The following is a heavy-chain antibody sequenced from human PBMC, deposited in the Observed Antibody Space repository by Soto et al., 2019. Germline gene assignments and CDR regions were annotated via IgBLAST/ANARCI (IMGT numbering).Heavy chain of an antibody. D-gene: IGHD6-13*01. V-gene: IGHV6-1*01. CDR3: AREVGAAAGNYYYYGMDV. J-gene: IGHJ6*02. Sequence: SQTLSLTCAISGDSVSSNSAAWNWIRKSPSRGLEWLGRTYYRSKWYNDYAVSVKSRITINPDTSKNQFSLQLNSVTPEDTAVYYCAREVGAAAGNYYYYGMDVWGQGTTVTVSS. CDR2: TYYRSKWYN. CDR1: GDSVSSNSAA.